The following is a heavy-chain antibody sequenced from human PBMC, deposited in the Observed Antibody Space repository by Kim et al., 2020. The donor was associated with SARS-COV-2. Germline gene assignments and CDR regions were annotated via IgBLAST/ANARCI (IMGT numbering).Heavy chain of an antibody. CDR3: AKELPEYNWNRLYYFDY. D-gene: IGHD1-20*01. V-gene: IGHV3-30*18. Sequence: GGSLRLSCAASGFTFSSYGMHWVRQAPGKGLEWVAVISYDGSNKYYADSVKGRFTISRDNSKNTLYLQMNSLRAEDTAVYYCAKELPEYNWNRLYYFDY. CDR1: GFTFSSYG. CDR2: ISYDGSNK. J-gene: IGHJ4*01.